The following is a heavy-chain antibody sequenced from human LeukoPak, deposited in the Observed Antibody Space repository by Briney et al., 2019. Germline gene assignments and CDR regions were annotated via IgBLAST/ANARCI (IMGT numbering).Heavy chain of an antibody. CDR1: GYTFTSYY. J-gene: IGHJ4*02. D-gene: IGHD3-3*01. V-gene: IGHV1-2*02. CDR2: INPNSGGT. Sequence: PGASVNVSCKASGYTFTSYYMHWVRQAPGQGLEWMGWINPNSGGTNYAQKFQGRVTMTRDTSISTAYMELSRLRSDDTAVYYCARDLRFLEWLLGYWGQGTLVTVSS. CDR3: ARDLRFLEWLLGY.